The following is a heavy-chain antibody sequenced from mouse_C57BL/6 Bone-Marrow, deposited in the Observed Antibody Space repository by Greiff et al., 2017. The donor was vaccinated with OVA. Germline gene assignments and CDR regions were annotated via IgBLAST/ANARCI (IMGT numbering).Heavy chain of an antibody. CDR1: GYTFTSYW. CDR2: IHPNSGST. Sequence: VQLQQSGAELVKPGASVKLSCKASGYTFTSYWMHWVKQRPGQGLEWIGMIHPNSGSTNYNEKFKSKATLTVDKSSSTAYMQLSSLTSEDSAVYYCARDYGSRGDYWGQGTTLTVSS. CDR3: ARDYGSRGDY. D-gene: IGHD1-1*01. V-gene: IGHV1-64*01. J-gene: IGHJ2*01.